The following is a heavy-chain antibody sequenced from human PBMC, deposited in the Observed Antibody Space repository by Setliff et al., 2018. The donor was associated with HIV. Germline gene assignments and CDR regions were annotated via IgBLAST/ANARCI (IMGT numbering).Heavy chain of an antibody. V-gene: IGHV3-7*01. CDR1: GFSFGDYV. CDR2: IKQDGSEE. D-gene: IGHD6-19*01. CDR3: TKDHLSGWASDC. J-gene: IGHJ4*02. Sequence: PGGSLRLSCTASGFSFGDYVMTWVRQAPGKGLEWVAKIKQDGSEEYYVDSVKGRFTISRDNAKNSVYLQMNSLRVEDTAMYYCTKDHLSGWASDCWGQGTLVTVSS.